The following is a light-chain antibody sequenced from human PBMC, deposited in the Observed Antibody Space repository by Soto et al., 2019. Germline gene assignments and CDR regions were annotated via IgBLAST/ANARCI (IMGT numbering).Light chain of an antibody. CDR3: QQANCFPYT. J-gene: IGKJ2*01. CDR2: AAS. V-gene: IGKV1-12*01. Sequence: DIPLTPSPPSVSLSVGNRVTISCRARPGISSWLAWYQQKPGQAPKLLIYAASSLQSGVPSRFSGSEPFTDFTLSISSLQPKAFATDYGQQANCFPYTFGQGTKLEIK. CDR1: PGISSW.